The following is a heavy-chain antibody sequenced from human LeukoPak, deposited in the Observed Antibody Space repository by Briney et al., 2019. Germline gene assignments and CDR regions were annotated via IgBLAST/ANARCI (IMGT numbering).Heavy chain of an antibody. V-gene: IGHV3-7*04. D-gene: IGHD6-13*01. CDR2: IKEDGSEK. CDR3: ARGLLAAAGIDY. CDR1: GFTFSSYW. Sequence: PGGSLRLPCAASGFTFSSYWMTWVRQAPGKGLEWVANIKEDGSEKNYVDSVKGRFTISRDNAKSSLYLQMNSLRAEDTAVYYCARGLLAAAGIDYWGQGALVTVSS. J-gene: IGHJ4*02.